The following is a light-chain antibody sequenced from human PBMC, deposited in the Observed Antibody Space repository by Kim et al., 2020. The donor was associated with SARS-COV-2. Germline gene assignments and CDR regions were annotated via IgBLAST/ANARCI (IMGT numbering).Light chain of an antibody. CDR3: QQYYSTPVT. CDR2: WAS. CDR1: QSVLYSSNNKNY. J-gene: IGKJ4*01. V-gene: IGKV4-1*01. Sequence: DIVMTQSPDSLAVSLGERATINCKSSQSVLYSSNNKNYLAWYQQKPGQPPKVLIYWASTRESGVPDRFSGSQSGTDFTLTISSLQAEDVAVYYCQQYYSTPVTFGGGTKVEI.